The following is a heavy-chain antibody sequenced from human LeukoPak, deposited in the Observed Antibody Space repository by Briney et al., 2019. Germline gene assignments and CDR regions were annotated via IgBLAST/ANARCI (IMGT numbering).Heavy chain of an antibody. CDR1: GFIFSNYA. CDR3: AKWGDYDVLTGYYVSDF. CDR2: ISGRGDNT. Sequence: GGSLRLSCAASGFIFSNYAMYWVRQAPGKGLEWVSAISGRGDNTYSADSVKGRFTLARDSSKSTLYLQMNSLRADDTAVYYCAKWGDYDVLTGYYVSDFWGQGTLVTVSS. D-gene: IGHD3-9*01. V-gene: IGHV3-23*01. J-gene: IGHJ4*02.